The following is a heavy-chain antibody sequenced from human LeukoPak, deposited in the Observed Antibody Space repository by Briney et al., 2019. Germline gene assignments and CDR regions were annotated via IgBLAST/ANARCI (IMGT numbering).Heavy chain of an antibody. CDR3: ARVVGGRVTWFDP. CDR2: IYHSGST. D-gene: IGHD1-26*01. J-gene: IGHJ5*02. Sequence: ASQTLSLTCAVSGGSISSGGYSWSWIRQPPGKGLEWIGYIYHSGSTYYKPSLKSRVIISVDRSKNQFSLKLSSVTAADTAVYYCARVVGGRVTWFDPWGQGTLVTVSS. CDR1: GGSISSGGYS. V-gene: IGHV4-30-2*01.